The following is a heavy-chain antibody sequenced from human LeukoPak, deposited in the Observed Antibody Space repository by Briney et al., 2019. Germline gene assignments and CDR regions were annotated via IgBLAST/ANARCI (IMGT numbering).Heavy chain of an antibody. J-gene: IGHJ4*02. V-gene: IGHV4-4*07. Sequence: SETLSLTCAVSGGSISSYYWSWIRQPAGKGLEWIGRIYTSGITNYNPSLQSRVTMSVDTSKNQFSLKLNSVTAADTAVYYCARGRDWNYLFFDYWGQGTLVTVSS. D-gene: IGHD1-7*01. CDR3: ARGRDWNYLFFDY. CDR1: GGSISSYY. CDR2: IYTSGIT.